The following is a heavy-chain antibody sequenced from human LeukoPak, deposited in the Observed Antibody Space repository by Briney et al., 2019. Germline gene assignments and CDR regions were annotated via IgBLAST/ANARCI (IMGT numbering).Heavy chain of an antibody. CDR2: ISAYNGNT. J-gene: IGHJ5*02. Sequence: ASVKVSCKASGYTFTSYGTSWVRQAPGQWLECMGWISAYNGNTNYAQKLQGRVTMTTDTSTSTAYIELRSLRSDDTAVYYCARAEVNSGYDPWCQGTLVTVSS. CDR3: ARAEVNSGYDP. V-gene: IGHV1-18*01. CDR1: GYTFTSYG. D-gene: IGHD5-12*01.